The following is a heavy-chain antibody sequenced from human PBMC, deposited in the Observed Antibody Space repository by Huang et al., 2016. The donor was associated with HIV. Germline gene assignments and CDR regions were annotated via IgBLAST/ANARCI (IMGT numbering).Heavy chain of an antibody. CDR2: VRNRASSI. D-gene: IGHD3-22*01. J-gene: IGHJ4*02. CDR3: AKDLVTYDSSGSV. Sequence: EVHLLESGGGLVQPGGSLRLSCAASGVSFSSSAMSWVRQGPVRVVEWVLTVRNRASSIHYSDSVRGRFTISRDNSKDTLYLQMNSLRAEDTALYYCAKDLVTYDSSGSVWGQGTLVTVSS. CDR1: GVSFSSSA. V-gene: IGHV3-23*01.